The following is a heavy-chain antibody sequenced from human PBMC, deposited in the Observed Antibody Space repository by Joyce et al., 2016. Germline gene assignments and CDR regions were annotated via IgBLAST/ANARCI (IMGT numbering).Heavy chain of an antibody. Sequence: EVQLVESGGGVVQPGGSLRTSWSASGFIFSLYNMNWVRQSPGKGLEWISYISSTNSPIYYADSVKGRFTISRDNTNNSLYLQMNSLRAEDTAVYYCVRRVYGDYGGDFDYWGQGTLVTVSS. V-gene: IGHV3-48*01. D-gene: IGHD4-17*01. CDR2: ISSTNSPI. CDR1: GFIFSLYN. J-gene: IGHJ4*02. CDR3: VRRVYGDYGGDFDY.